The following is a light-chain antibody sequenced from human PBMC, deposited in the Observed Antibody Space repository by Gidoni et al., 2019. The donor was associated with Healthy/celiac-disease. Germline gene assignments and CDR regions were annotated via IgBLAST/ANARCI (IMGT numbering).Light chain of an antibody. J-gene: IGKJ4*01. V-gene: IGKV3-11*01. CDR2: DAS. CDR3: QQRSNWPPLT. Sequence: EIVLTQSPATLSLSPGERATLSCRASQSVRSYLAWYQPKPGQAPRLLIDDASNRATGIPARVSGRGSVTDFTRTISSLAPEDFAVYYCQQRSNWPPLTFGGGTKVEIK. CDR1: QSVRSY.